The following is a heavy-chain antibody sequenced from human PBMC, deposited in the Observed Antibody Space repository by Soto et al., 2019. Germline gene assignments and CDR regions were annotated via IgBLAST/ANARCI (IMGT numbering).Heavy chain of an antibody. V-gene: IGHV4-34*01. CDR1: GGSFSGYY. Sequence: SETLSLTCAVYGGSFSGYYWSWIRQPPGKGLEWIGEINHSGSTNYNPSLKSRVTISVDTSKNQFSLKLSSVTAADTAVYYCARAYYYGSGSYWFQDGMDVWGQGTTVT. J-gene: IGHJ6*02. D-gene: IGHD3-10*01. CDR3: ARAYYYGSGSYWFQDGMDV. CDR2: INHSGST.